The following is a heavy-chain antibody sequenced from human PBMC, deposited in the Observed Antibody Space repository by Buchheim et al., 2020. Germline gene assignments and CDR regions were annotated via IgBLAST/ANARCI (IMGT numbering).Heavy chain of an antibody. CDR2: ASGSGKDT. J-gene: IGHJ4*02. V-gene: IGHV3-23*01. D-gene: IGHD5-12*01. CDR1: GFTFTNYA. CDR3: SKHFGYSAYDWRGYFDY. Sequence: EVQLLESGGGLVQPGGSLRLSCAASGFTFTNYAMTWVRQAPGKGLEWVSTASGSGKDTYYADSVKGRFTISRDNSKNTLYLQMNSLRAEDTAVYYCSKHFGYSAYDWRGYFDYWGQGTL.